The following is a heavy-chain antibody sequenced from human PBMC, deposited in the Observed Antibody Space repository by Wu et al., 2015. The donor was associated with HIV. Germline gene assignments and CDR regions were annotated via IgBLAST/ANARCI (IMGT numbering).Heavy chain of an antibody. D-gene: IGHD4-17*01. CDR2: IIPMFGTV. CDR1: GGSFSSYA. J-gene: IGHJ6*01. Sequence: QVQLVQSGAEVKKPGSSVKVSCKTSGGSFSSYAMNWVRQAPGQGHEWMGRIIPMFGTVNYTQKFQGRVTITADESTKTAYTELSSLRSEDTAIYYCARSAFYGDQDYHYSDVMDVWGQGTTVIVS. V-gene: IGHV1-69*13. CDR3: ARSAFYGDQDYHYSDVMDV.